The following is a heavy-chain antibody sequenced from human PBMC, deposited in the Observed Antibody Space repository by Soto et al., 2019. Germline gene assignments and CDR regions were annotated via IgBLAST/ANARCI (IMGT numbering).Heavy chain of an antibody. V-gene: IGHV3-33*01. D-gene: IGHD6-13*01. Sequence: GGSLRLSCAASGFTFSSYGMHWVRQAPGKGLEWVAVIWYDGSNKYYADSVKGRFTISRDNSKNTLYLQMNSLRAEDTAVYYCAREGAAAGMSEGYYYYGMDVWGQGTTVTVSS. J-gene: IGHJ6*02. CDR1: GFTFSSYG. CDR3: AREGAAAGMSEGYYYYGMDV. CDR2: IWYDGSNK.